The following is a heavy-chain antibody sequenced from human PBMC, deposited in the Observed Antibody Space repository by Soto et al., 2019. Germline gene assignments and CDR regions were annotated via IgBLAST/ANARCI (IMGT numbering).Heavy chain of an antibody. J-gene: IGHJ5*02. CDR1: GDSLDTSY. D-gene: IGHD6-13*01. CDR2: IHSTRGS. Sequence: QVQLQESGPGLVKPSETLSLDCTVSGDSLDTSYWNWIRQPAGERLEWIGRIHSTRGSHYNPSLRSRFSMSIDTSKKQISLELRSVTAADTAVYFCVRGVAAVGTDWFDPWVQGTLVTVSS. CDR3: VRGVAAVGTDWFDP. V-gene: IGHV4-4*07.